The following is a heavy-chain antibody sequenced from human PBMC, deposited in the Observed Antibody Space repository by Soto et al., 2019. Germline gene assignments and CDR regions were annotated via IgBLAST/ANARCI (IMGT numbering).Heavy chain of an antibody. CDR3: ARAGYSYGLDY. V-gene: IGHV3-64*01. CDR2: ISSSGGST. Sequence: EVQLVESGRGLVQPGGSLRLSCAASGFSFSTYAMYWVRQAPGKGLEYISVISSSGGSTYYANSVRGRFTISRDNSKNTLYLQMGSLRVEDMAVYYCARAGYSYGLDYWGQGTLVTVSS. J-gene: IGHJ4*02. D-gene: IGHD5-18*01. CDR1: GFSFSTYA.